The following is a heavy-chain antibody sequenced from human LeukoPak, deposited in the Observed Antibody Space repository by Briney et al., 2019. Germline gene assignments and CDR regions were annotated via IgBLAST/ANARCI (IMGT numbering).Heavy chain of an antibody. CDR2: ISGSGGLT. V-gene: IGHV3-23*01. CDR1: GFTFSSYA. D-gene: IGHD4-23*01. CDR3: AKDRATVVTRAFDY. J-gene: IGHJ4*02. Sequence: PGGSLRLSCAASGFTFSSYAMSWVRQAPGKGLEWVSAISGSGGLTYYADSVKGRSTISRDNSKNTLFLQMNSLRAEDTAVYYCAKDRATVVTRAFDYWGQGTLVTVSS.